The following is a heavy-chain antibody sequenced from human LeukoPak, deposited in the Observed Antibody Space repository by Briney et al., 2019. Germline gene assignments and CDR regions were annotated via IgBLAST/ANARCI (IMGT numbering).Heavy chain of an antibody. CDR2: INPNSGDT. CDR3: ARRTHDY. Sequence: ASVKVSCKASGSTFTGYYMHWILQAPGQGLEWMGRINPNSGDTDYAQKFQGRVTMTRDTSITTLYMELSSLRSDDTAVYYCARRTHDYWGQGTLVTVSS. V-gene: IGHV1-2*06. D-gene: IGHD1-1*01. CDR1: GSTFTGYY. J-gene: IGHJ4*02.